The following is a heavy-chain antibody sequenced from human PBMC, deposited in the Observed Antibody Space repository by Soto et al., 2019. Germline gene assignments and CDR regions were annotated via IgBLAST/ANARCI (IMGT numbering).Heavy chain of an antibody. CDR1: GGSISSGDYY. J-gene: IGHJ4*02. Sequence: PSETLSLTCTVSGGSISSGDYYWSWIRQPPGKGLEWIGYIYYSGSTYYNPSLKSRVTISVDTSKNQFSLKLSSVTAADTAVYYCARSEGYYDFWSGYYRVGFDYWGQGTLVTVSS. V-gene: IGHV4-30-4*01. D-gene: IGHD3-3*01. CDR2: IYYSGST. CDR3: ARSEGYYDFWSGYYRVGFDY.